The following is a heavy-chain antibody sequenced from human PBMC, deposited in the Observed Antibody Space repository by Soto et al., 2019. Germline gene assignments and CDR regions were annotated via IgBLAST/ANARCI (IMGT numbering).Heavy chain of an antibody. V-gene: IGHV3-21*01. Sequence: EVQLVESGGGLVKPGGSLRLSCAASGFTFSSYSMKWVRQAPGKGLEWVSSISSSSSYIYYADSVKGRFTISRDNAKISLYLQMNSLRAEDTAVYYCARDSVGGSSWYDYYFDYWGQGTLVTVSS. CDR3: ARDSVGGSSWYDYYFDY. CDR2: ISSSSSYI. CDR1: GFTFSSYS. J-gene: IGHJ4*02. D-gene: IGHD6-13*01.